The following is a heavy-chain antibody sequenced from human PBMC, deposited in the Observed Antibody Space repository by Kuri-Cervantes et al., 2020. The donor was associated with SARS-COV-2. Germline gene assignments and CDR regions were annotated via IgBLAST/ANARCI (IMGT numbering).Heavy chain of an antibody. J-gene: IGHJ6*02. CDR3: ARVPPIVVVPAAMTSYHYYYYGMDV. D-gene: IGHD2-2*01. CDR2: IYYSGST. V-gene: IGHV4-59*01. CDR1: GGSISSYY. Sequence: SETLSLTCTVSGGSISSYYWSWIRQPPGKGLEWIGYIYYSGSTNYNPSLKSRVTISVDTSKNQLSLKLSSVTAADTAVYYCARVPPIVVVPAAMTSYHYYYYGMDVWGQGTTVTVSS.